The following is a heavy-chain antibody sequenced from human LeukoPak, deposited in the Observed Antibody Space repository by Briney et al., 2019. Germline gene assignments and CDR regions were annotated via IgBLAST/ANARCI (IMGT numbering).Heavy chain of an antibody. CDR2: INPNSGGT. D-gene: IGHD5-12*01. CDR1: GYTFTRYY. V-gene: IGHV1-2*02. CDR3: ARDSDYENFDY. Sequence: ASVKVSFKASGYTFTRYYMHWVRQAPGQGLEWMGWINPNSGGTNYAQKFQGRVTMTRDTSISTAYMELSRLRSDDTAVYYCARDSDYENFDYWGQGTLVTVSS. J-gene: IGHJ4*02.